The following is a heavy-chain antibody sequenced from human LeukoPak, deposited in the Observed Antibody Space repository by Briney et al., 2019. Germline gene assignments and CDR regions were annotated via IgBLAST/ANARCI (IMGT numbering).Heavy chain of an antibody. Sequence: GGSLRLSCVASGFTFSSDWMHWVRQAPGKGLVWVSRINGAGTSISYADPVKGRFTISRDNAKNTLYLQMNSLRAEDSAAYYCLRSRGNSYGYWDSWGQGTLVTVSS. D-gene: IGHD5-18*01. J-gene: IGHJ1*01. V-gene: IGHV3-74*01. CDR1: GFTFSSDW. CDR3: LRSRGNSYGYWDS. CDR2: INGAGTSI.